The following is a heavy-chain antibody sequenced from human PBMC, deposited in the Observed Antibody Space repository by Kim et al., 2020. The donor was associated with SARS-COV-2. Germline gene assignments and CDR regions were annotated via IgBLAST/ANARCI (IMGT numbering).Heavy chain of an antibody. CDR2: IYHSGST. CDR3: ARAPRQLVPSSDFDY. V-gene: IGHV4-4*02. D-gene: IGHD6-13*01. CDR1: GGSISSSNW. J-gene: IGHJ4*02. Sequence: SETLSLTCAVSGGSISSSNWWSWVRQPPGKGLEWIGEIYHSGSTNYNPSLKSRVTISVDKSKNQFSLKLSSVTAADTAVYYCARAPRQLVPSSDFDYWGQGTLVTVSS.